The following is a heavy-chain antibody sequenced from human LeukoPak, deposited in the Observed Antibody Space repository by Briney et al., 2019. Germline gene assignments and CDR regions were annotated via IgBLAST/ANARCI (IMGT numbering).Heavy chain of an antibody. CDR2: ISYIGST. V-gene: IGHV4-59*11. J-gene: IGHJ3*02. CDR3: ARDPTTVTKGLDI. D-gene: IGHD4-17*01. Sequence: SETLSLTCTVSSGSMSSHYWSWIRQPPGKGLEWIGYISYIGSTNYNPSLKSRVTISVDTSKNQFSLKLSSVTAADAAVYFCARDPTTVTKGLDIWGQGTMVTVSS. CDR1: SGSMSSHY.